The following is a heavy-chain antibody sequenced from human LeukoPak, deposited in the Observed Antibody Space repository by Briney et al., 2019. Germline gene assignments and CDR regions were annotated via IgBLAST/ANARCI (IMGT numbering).Heavy chain of an antibody. J-gene: IGHJ5*02. Sequence: SVKVSCKASGGTFSSYTISWVRQAPGQGLEWMGRIIPILGIANYARKFQGRVTITADKSTSTAYMELSSLRSEDTAVYYCARGSSGWTYNWFDPWGQGTLVTVSS. D-gene: IGHD6-19*01. V-gene: IGHV1-69*02. CDR2: IIPILGIA. CDR3: ARGSSGWTYNWFDP. CDR1: GGTFSSYT.